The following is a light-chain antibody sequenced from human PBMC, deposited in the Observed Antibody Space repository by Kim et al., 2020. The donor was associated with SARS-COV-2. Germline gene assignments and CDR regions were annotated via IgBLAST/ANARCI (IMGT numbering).Light chain of an antibody. V-gene: IGKV3-20*01. J-gene: IGKJ4*01. CDR1: QSVTRNY. Sequence: EIVLTQSPGTLSLSPGERATLSCRASQSVTRNYLAWYQQRPGQSPRLLIFGASTRATDIPDRFSASGSGTDFSLSISRLELEDFAVYFCQQYASSPLTFGGETKVHIK. CDR3: QQYASSPLT. CDR2: GAS.